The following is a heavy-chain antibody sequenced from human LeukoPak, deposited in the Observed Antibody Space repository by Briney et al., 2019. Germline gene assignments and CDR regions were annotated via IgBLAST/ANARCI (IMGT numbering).Heavy chain of an antibody. CDR2: INPSNGYT. CDR3: ARGGLMGAPGQRYEF. V-gene: IGHV1-46*01. D-gene: IGHD3-9*01. Sequence: ASVKVSCKASGYTFTGYYMHWVRQAPGQGLEWMGLINPSNGYTDYAQRFQGRVTMTRDTSTTTVYMELSSLRSEDTAVYYCARGGLMGAPGQRYEFWGQGTLVTVSS. CDR1: GYTFTGYY. J-gene: IGHJ4*02.